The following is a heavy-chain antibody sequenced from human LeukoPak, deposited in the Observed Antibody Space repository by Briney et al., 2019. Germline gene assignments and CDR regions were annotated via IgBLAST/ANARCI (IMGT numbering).Heavy chain of an antibody. D-gene: IGHD3-10*01. Sequence: GGSLRLSCAASRFTFNTYWMHWVRQAPGKGLEWLSVIYSGGSTYYADSVKGRFTISRDNSKNTLYLQMNSLRAEDTAVYYCARDRGSGSYSYFDYWGQGTLVTVSS. CDR3: ARDRGSGSYSYFDY. CDR2: IYSGGST. J-gene: IGHJ4*02. V-gene: IGHV3-53*01. CDR1: RFTFNTYW.